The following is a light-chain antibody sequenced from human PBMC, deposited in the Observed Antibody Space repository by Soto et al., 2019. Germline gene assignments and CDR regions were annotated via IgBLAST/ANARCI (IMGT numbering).Light chain of an antibody. J-gene: IGKJ5*01. CDR2: DSS. V-gene: IGKV3-11*01. Sequence: EVELTQSPATVSLSPGETATLSCRASQSVDKFLAWYQQRPGQPPRLLMFDSSNRATGVPVRFSGSGSGTVFTLTIDSLEPEDSAVYYCQQRKHWPPITFGHGTRLEIK. CDR3: QQRKHWPPIT. CDR1: QSVDKF.